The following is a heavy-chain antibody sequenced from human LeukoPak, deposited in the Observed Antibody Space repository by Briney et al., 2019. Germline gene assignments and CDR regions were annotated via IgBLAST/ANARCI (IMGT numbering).Heavy chain of an antibody. J-gene: IGHJ4*02. CDR3: ARGLGYSGSWYFDY. CDR2: IYPGDSDT. V-gene: IGHV5-51*01. Sequence: GESLNISCKGSGYRFTSYWIAWVRQMPGKGLESMGIIYPGDSDTRYSPSFQGQVTISADKSTSTAYLPWSSLKASDTAMYYCARGLGYSGSWYFDYWGQGTLVTVSS. D-gene: IGHD6-13*01. CDR1: GYRFTSYW.